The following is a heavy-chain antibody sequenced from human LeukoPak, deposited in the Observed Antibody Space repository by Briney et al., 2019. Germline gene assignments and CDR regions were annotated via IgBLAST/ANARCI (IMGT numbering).Heavy chain of an antibody. CDR3: AKAHTYCSGGSCFDY. J-gene: IGHJ4*02. V-gene: IGHV3-23*01. Sequence: GGSLRLSCAASGFTFDDYAMHWVRQAPGKGLEWVSAISGSGGSTYYADSVKGRFTISRDNSKNTLYLQMNSLRAEDTAVYYCAKAHTYCSGGSCFDYWGQGTLVTVSS. CDR1: GFTFDDYA. CDR2: ISGSGGST. D-gene: IGHD2-15*01.